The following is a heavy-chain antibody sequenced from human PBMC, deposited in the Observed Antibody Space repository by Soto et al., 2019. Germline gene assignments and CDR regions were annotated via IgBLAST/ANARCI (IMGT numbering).Heavy chain of an antibody. Sequence: ASVKVSCKASGYTFTSYGISWVRQAPGQGLEWMGWISAYNGNTNYAQKLQGRVTMTTDTSTSTAYMELRSLRSDDTAVYYCARDPIASYYYDSSGYYKYFQHWGRGTLVTVSS. CDR2: ISAYNGNT. V-gene: IGHV1-18*01. J-gene: IGHJ1*01. D-gene: IGHD3-22*01. CDR1: GYTFTSYG. CDR3: ARDPIASYYYDSSGYYKYFQH.